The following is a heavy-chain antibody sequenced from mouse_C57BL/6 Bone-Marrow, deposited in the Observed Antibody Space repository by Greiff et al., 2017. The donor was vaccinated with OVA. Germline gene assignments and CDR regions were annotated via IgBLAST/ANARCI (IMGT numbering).Heavy chain of an antibody. V-gene: IGHV1-78*01. CDR2: IYPRDGST. Sequence: QVQLQQSDAELVKPGASVKMSCKVSGYTFTDHTIHWMKQRPEQGLEWIGYIYPRDGSTKYNEKFKGKATLTADKSSSTAYMQLNSLTSEDTAIYYCAPDYGGAMDYWGQGTSVTVSS. J-gene: IGHJ4*01. CDR1: GYTFTDHT. D-gene: IGHD2-4*01. CDR3: APDYGGAMDY.